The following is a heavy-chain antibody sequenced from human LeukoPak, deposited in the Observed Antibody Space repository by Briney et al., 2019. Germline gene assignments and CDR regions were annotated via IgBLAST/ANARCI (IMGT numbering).Heavy chain of an antibody. CDR3: AKADKITMIVVVTSGFDY. CDR1: GFTFSSYW. V-gene: IGHV3-7*03. J-gene: IGHJ4*02. Sequence: GGSLRLSCAASGFTFSSYWMSWVRQAPGKGLEWVANIKQDGSEKYYVDSVKGRFTISRDNAKNSLYLQMNSLRAEDTAVYYCAKADKITMIVVVTSGFDYWGQGTLVTVSS. D-gene: IGHD3-22*01. CDR2: IKQDGSEK.